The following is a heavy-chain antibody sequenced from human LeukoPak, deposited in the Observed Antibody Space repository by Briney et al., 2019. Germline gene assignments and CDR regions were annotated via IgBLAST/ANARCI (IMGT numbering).Heavy chain of an antibody. CDR2: IYYSGST. CDR3: AREKNYGDSYYFDY. Sequence: SETLSLTCTVSGGSISSYYWSWIRQPPGKGLEWIGYIYYSGSTNYNPSLKSRVTISVDTSKNQFSLKLSSVTAADTAAYYCAREKNYGDSYYFDYWGQGTLVTVSS. CDR1: GGSISSYY. J-gene: IGHJ4*02. V-gene: IGHV4-59*01. D-gene: IGHD4-17*01.